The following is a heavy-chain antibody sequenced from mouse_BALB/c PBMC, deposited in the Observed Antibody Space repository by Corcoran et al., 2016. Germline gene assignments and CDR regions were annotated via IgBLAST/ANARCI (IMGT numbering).Heavy chain of an antibody. Sequence: QIQLVQSGPELKKPGETVKISCKASGYTFTNYGMNWVKQAPGKGLKWMGWINTYTGEPTYADDFKGRFAFSLETSASTAYLQIKNLKNEDMATYFCARGSSGYDYWGQGTTLTVSS. V-gene: IGHV9-1*02. CDR1: GYTFTNYG. D-gene: IGHD3-1*01. J-gene: IGHJ2*01. CDR3: ARGSSGYDY. CDR2: INTYTGEP.